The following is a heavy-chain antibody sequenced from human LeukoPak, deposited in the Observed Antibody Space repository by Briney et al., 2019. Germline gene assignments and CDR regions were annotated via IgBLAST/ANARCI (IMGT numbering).Heavy chain of an antibody. Sequence: PSETLSLTCTVSGGSISSTGYYWGWIRQPPGKGLEWIGSIHYSGSTNYNPSLKSRVTISVDTSKNQFSLKLSSVTAADTAVYFCARPSSGGSHTDAFDIWGQGTMVTVSS. CDR2: IHYSGST. V-gene: IGHV4-39*07. J-gene: IGHJ3*02. CDR1: GGSISSTGYY. CDR3: ARPSSGGSHTDAFDI. D-gene: IGHD2-15*01.